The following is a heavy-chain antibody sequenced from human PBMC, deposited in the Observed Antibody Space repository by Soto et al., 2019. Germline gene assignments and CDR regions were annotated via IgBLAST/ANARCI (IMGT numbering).Heavy chain of an antibody. CDR2: ISNSDYTT. D-gene: IGHD2-8*01. V-gene: IGHV3-11*01. CDR3: ASGKWSLDY. CDR1: GITLSDNY. J-gene: IGHJ4*02. Sequence: QVHLVASGGGLVKPGGSLRLSCVASGITLSDNYMTWIRQAPGKGLEWLSYISNSDYTTYYADSVKGRFTISRDNAKNSLYLQLNGLRVEDTAVYYCASGKWSLDYWGQRILVTVSS.